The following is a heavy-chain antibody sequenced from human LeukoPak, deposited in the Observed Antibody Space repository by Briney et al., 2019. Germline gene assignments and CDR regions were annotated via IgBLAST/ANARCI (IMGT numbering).Heavy chain of an antibody. CDR2: ISGSGGST. Sequence: PGGSLRLSCGASGFTFSNYAMSWVRQAPGKGLGWVSSISGSGGSTDYADSVKGRFTMSRDNSRNTLYVQMNSLRAEDTAVYYCAKTDSSGYYYTHFNYWGQGTLVTVSS. CDR3: AKTDSSGYYYTHFNY. V-gene: IGHV3-23*01. J-gene: IGHJ4*02. D-gene: IGHD3-22*01. CDR1: GFTFSNYA.